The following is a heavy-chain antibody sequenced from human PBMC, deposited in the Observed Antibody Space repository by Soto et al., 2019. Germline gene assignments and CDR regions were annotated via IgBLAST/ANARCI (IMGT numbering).Heavy chain of an antibody. CDR2: INHSGSP. CDR3: ARGWAESSGYYNCFDP. J-gene: IGHJ5*02. D-gene: IGHD3-22*01. CDR1: GGSFSGYY. V-gene: IGHV4-34*01. Sequence: SETLSLTCAVYGGSFSGYYWNWIRQPPGKGLEWIAEINHSGSPNYNPSLKSRVTISVDTAKNQFSLKLSSVTAADTAVYYCARGWAESSGYYNCFDPWGQGTLVTVSS.